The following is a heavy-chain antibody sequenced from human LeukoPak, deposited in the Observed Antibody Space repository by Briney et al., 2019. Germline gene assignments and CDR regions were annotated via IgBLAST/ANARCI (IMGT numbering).Heavy chain of an antibody. D-gene: IGHD3-22*01. CDR1: GGTFSSYA. J-gene: IGHJ4*02. V-gene: IGHV1-69*05. CDR3: ARDSWGHSSGYYYDVGGNFDY. Sequence: SVKVSCKASGGTFSSYAISWVRQAPGQGLEWMVRIIPIFGTANYAQKFQGRVTITTDESTSTAYMELSSLRSEDTAVYYCARDSWGHSSGYYYDVGGNFDYWGQGTLVTVSS. CDR2: IIPIFGTA.